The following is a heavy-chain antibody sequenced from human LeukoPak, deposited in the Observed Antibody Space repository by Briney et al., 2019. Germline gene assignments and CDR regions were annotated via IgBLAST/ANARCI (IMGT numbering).Heavy chain of an antibody. CDR1: EFSVGSNY. D-gene: IGHD5-24*01. V-gene: IGHV3-66*01. Sequence: PGGSLRLSCAASEFSVGSNYMTWVRQAPGKGLEWVSLIYSGGSTHYADSVKGRFTISRDNSKNTLYLQMNSLRAEDTAVYYCATAEGYNWGYFDFWGQGTLVTVSS. J-gene: IGHJ4*02. CDR3: ATAEGYNWGYFDF. CDR2: IYSGGST.